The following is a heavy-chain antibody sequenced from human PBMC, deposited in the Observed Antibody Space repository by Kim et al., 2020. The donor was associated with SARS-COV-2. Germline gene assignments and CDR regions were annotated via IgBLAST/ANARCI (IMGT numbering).Heavy chain of an antibody. D-gene: IGHD3-10*01. V-gene: IGHV3-7*01. J-gene: IGHJ3*01. CDR3: ARKDYGSGTDDAVDV. Sequence: DSVKGRFSISRDNVQNSLYLQMNSLRAEDTAVYYCARKDYGSGTDDAVDVWGQGTLVSVSS.